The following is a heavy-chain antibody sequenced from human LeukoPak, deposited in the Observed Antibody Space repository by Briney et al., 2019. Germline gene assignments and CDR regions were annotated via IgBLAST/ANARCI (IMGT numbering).Heavy chain of an antibody. V-gene: IGHV4-39*01. CDR2: ISYSGST. J-gene: IGHJ4*02. CDR3: ARLQVLYSSGWFDY. Sequence: SETLSLTCTVSGGSISSSNFYWVWIRQPPGKGLEWIGTISYSGSTFYSPSLKSRITISVDTSKNQFSLKLNSVTAADTAVYYCARLQVLYSSGWFDYWGQGTLVTVSS. CDR1: GGSISSSNFY. D-gene: IGHD6-19*01.